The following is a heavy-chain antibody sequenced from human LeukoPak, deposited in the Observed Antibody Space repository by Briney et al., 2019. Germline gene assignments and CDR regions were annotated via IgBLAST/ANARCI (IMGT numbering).Heavy chain of an antibody. D-gene: IGHD2-2*01. CDR3: ARDSPEPGYCSSTSCYVHWFDP. J-gene: IGHJ5*02. CDR1: GCSISSSSYY. CDR2: IYYSGST. Sequence: SETLSLTCTVSGCSISSSSYYWGWIRQPPGKGLEWIGSIYYSGSTYYNPSLKSRVTISVDTSKNQFSLKLSSVTAADTAVYYCARDSPEPGYCSSTSCYVHWFDPWGQGTLVTVSS. V-gene: IGHV4-39*07.